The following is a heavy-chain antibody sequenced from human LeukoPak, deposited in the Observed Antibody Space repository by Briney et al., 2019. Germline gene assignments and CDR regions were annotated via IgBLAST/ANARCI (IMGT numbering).Heavy chain of an antibody. D-gene: IGHD6-13*01. V-gene: IGHV3-21*01. CDR1: GFTFGSYS. CDR2: ISSSSSYI. Sequence: GGSLRLSCAASGFTFGSYSMNWVRQAPGKGLELVSSISSSSSYIYYADSVKGRFTISRDNAKNSLYLQMNSLRAEDTAVYYCARSIAASWWGGITNAFDIWGQGTMVTVSS. CDR3: ARSIAASWWGGITNAFDI. J-gene: IGHJ3*02.